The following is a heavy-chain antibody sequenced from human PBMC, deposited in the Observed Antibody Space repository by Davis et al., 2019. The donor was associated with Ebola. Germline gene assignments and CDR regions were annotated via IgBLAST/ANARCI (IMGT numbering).Heavy chain of an antibody. J-gene: IGHJ1*01. CDR3: ARPSCGGDCYGSEYFQH. Sequence: PGGSLRLSCAASGFTFSSYAVSWVRQAPGKGLEWVSAISGSGDSTYYADSVKGRFTISRDNAKNSLYLQMNSLRDEDTAVYYCARPSCGGDCYGSEYFQHWGQGTLVTVSS. V-gene: IGHV3-23*01. CDR1: GFTFSSYA. CDR2: ISGSGDST. D-gene: IGHD2-21*01.